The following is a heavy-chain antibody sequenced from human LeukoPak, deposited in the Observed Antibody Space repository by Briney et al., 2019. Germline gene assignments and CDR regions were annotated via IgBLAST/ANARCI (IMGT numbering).Heavy chain of an antibody. Sequence: PGGSLRLSCAASGFTFTNYWMNWVRQAPGKGLEWVSAISGSGGSTYYADSVKDRFTISRDNSKNTLYLQMNSLRAEDTAVYYCARLDIVATIKYFDYWGQGTLVTVSS. CDR1: GFTFTNYW. D-gene: IGHD5-12*01. CDR2: ISGSGGST. V-gene: IGHV3-23*01. J-gene: IGHJ4*02. CDR3: ARLDIVATIKYFDY.